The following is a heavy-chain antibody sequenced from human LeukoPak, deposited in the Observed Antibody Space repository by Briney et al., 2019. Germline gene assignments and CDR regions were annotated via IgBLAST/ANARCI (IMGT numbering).Heavy chain of an antibody. CDR1: GYTFTSYY. CDR3: ARDYPGYCSSTSCYRPVDY. D-gene: IGHD2-2*02. CDR2: ISAYNGNT. J-gene: IGHJ4*02. V-gene: IGHV1-18*04. Sequence: ASVKVSCKASGYTFTSYYMHWVRQAPGQGLEWMGWISAYNGNTNYAQKLQGRVTMTTDTSTSTAYMELRSLRSDDTAVYYCARDYPGYCSSTSCYRPVDYWGQGTLVTVSS.